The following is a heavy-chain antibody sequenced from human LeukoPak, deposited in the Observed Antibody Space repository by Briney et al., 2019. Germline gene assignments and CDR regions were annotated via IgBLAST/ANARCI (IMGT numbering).Heavy chain of an antibody. J-gene: IGHJ3*02. Sequence: GGSLRLSCAASGFTFSSDRMSWVRQAPGKGLECVSNIKQDGSEKYYVDSVKGRFTISRDNAKNSLYLQMNSLRAEDTAVYYCARDLVVGDACDIWGQGTMATVSS. V-gene: IGHV3-7*01. CDR2: IKQDGSEK. D-gene: IGHD2-15*01. CDR1: GFTFSSDR. CDR3: ARDLVVGDACDI.